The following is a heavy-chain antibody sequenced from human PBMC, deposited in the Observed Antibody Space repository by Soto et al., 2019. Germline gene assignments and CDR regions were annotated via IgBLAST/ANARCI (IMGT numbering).Heavy chain of an antibody. J-gene: IGHJ4*02. Sequence: PGGSLRLSCAAAGFTFSSYAMNWVRQAPGKGLEWVSVISGRSDIILYAESVKGRFTISRDNSKNMLYLQMNNLRAEDTALYYCAKVQAVGIRTLDYWGQGTMVTVSS. CDR1: GFTFSSYA. V-gene: IGHV3-23*01. D-gene: IGHD6-13*01. CDR2: ISGRSDII. CDR3: AKVQAVGIRTLDY.